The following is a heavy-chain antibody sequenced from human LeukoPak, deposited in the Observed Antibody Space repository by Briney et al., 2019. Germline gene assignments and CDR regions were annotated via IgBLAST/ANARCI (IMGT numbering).Heavy chain of an antibody. CDR1: GFTFSSYS. J-gene: IGHJ4*02. CDR2: ISSDSIYI. CDR3: AREVTDLSFDY. Sequence: GGSLRLSCAASGFTFSSYSMNWVRQAPGKGLEWVSAISSDSIYIFYADSVKGRFTISGDNAKNSLYLQMNSLGAEDTAVYYCAREVTDLSFDYWGQGTLVTVSS. D-gene: IGHD2-21*02. V-gene: IGHV3-21*01.